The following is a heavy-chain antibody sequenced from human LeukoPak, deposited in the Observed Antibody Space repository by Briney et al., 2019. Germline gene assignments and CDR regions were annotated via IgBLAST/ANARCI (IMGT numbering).Heavy chain of an antibody. J-gene: IGHJ4*02. D-gene: IGHD4-23*01. CDR3: AGTGVTFDY. Sequence: KPSETLSLTCSVSDGSINSYYWNWIRRPPGKGLEWIGWFSHTGSTYYNPSLKSRVTISVDRSNNQFSLKLRSMTAADTAVYYCAGTGVTFDYWGQGTLVIVSS. V-gene: IGHV4-59*04. CDR1: DGSINSYY. CDR2: FSHTGST.